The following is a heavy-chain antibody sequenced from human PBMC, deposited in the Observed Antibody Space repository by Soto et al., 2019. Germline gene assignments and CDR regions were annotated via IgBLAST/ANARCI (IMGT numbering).Heavy chain of an antibody. CDR1: GGSMNSSNW. CDR2: IHHSGST. CDR3: ERDRYGSGDAFDI. Sequence: PSETLSLTCTVSGGSMNSSNWWSWVRQPPGKGLEWIGEIHHSGSTNYNPSLKSRVTISVDEPKNQFSLKLTSVTAADTAVYYCERDRYGSGDAFDIWGQGTTVTVS. D-gene: IGHD3-10*01. V-gene: IGHV4-4*02. J-gene: IGHJ3*02.